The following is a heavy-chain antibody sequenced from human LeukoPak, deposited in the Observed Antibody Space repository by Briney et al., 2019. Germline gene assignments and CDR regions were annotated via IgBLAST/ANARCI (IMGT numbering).Heavy chain of an antibody. J-gene: IGHJ5*02. CDR1: GASISSSHW. CDR2: IYPPGGN. Sequence: KPSETLSLTCAVSGASISSSHWWSWVRQTPGKGLEWIGDIYPPGGNNYTPSLKSRVTISLDRSKNQISLKLTSVTAADTAVYYCARGHFNDRFGYTTWFDTWGQGTLVTVSS. CDR3: ARGHFNDRFGYTTWFDT. D-gene: IGHD1-1*01. V-gene: IGHV4-4*02.